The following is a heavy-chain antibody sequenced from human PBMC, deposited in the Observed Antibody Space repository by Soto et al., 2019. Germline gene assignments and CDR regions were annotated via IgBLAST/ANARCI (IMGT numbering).Heavy chain of an antibody. Sequence: EVQLLESGGGLVQPGGSLRLSCAASGFTFSSYVMSWVRQAPGKGLEWVSDISGSGGSTYYADSVKGRFTISRDNSKNTQFLPRNSLRAEDTAVYYCAKDRSTSAQYYFEYWGQGTLVTVSS. D-gene: IGHD2-2*01. CDR3: AKDRSTSAQYYFEY. V-gene: IGHV3-23*01. CDR1: GFTFSSYV. CDR2: ISGSGGST. J-gene: IGHJ4*02.